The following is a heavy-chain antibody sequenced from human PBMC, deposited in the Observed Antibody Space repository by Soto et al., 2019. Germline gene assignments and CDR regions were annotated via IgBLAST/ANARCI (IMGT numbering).Heavy chain of an antibody. CDR2: MNPNSGNT. J-gene: IGHJ6*03. CDR3: ARGPYGDYGNYYYYMDV. V-gene: IGHV1-8*01. Sequence: QVPLVQSGAEVKKPGASVKVSCKASGYTFTSYDINWVRQATGQGLEWMGWMNPNSGNTGYAQKFQGRVTMTRNTSISTAYMELSSLRSEDTAVYYCARGPYGDYGNYYYYMDVWGKGTTVTVSS. CDR1: GYTFTSYD. D-gene: IGHD4-17*01.